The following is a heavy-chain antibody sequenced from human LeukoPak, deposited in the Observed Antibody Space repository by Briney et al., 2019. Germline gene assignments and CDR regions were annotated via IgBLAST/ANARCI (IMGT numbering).Heavy chain of an antibody. D-gene: IGHD5-24*01. CDR3: ARDRDGYNYGFDY. CDR2: IYHSGST. V-gene: IGHV4-38-2*02. CDR1: GYSISSGYY. J-gene: IGHJ4*02. Sequence: SETLSLTCTVSGYSISSGYYWGWIRQPPGKGLEWIGSIYHSGSTYYNPSLKSRVIISVDTSKNQFSLKLSSVTAADTAVYYCARDRDGYNYGFDYWGQGTLVTVSS.